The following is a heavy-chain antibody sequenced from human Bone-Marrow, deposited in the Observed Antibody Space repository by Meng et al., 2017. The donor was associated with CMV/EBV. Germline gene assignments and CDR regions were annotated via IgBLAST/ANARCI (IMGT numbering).Heavy chain of an antibody. D-gene: IGHD2-15*01. CDR1: GLSFNNAW. V-gene: IGHV3-15*01. Sequence: GESLKIACVVSGLSFNNAWMTWVRQAPGKGLEWVGRIKSRRDGGAREYAAPVKGRFTVSRDDSTTTVSLQMNSLKTEDSGVYYCTTDLRWEGYSIAVWGQGTTVTVSS. J-gene: IGHJ6*02. CDR2: IKSRRDGGAR. CDR3: TTDLRWEGYSIAV.